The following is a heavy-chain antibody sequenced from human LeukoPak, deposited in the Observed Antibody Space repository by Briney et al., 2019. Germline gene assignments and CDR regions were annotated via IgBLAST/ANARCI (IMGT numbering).Heavy chain of an antibody. CDR2: IYYSGST. CDR3: ARDQRWEHWFDP. Sequence: SETLSLTCTVSGGSISSGGYYWSWIRQHPGKGLKWIGYIYYSGSTYYNPSLKSRVTISVDTSKNQFSLKLSSVTAADTAVYYCARDQRWEHWFDPWGQGTLVTVSS. D-gene: IGHD1-26*01. V-gene: IGHV4-31*03. CDR1: GGSISSGGYY. J-gene: IGHJ5*02.